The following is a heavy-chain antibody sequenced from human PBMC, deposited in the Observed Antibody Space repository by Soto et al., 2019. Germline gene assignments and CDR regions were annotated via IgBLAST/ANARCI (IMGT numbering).Heavy chain of an antibody. CDR2: INAGNGNT. J-gene: IGHJ4*02. V-gene: IGHV1-3*01. CDR3: ARYLGARNFDY. Sequence: ASVKVSCKASGYTFTSYAMHWVRQAPGQRLDWMGGINAGNGNTKYSQKFQGRVTITRDTSASTAYMELSSLRSEDTAVYYCARYLGARNFDYWGQGTLVTVSS. D-gene: IGHD2-15*01. CDR1: GYTFTSYA.